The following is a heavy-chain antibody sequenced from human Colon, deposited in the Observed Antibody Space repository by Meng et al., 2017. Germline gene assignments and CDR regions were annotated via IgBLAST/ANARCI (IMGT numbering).Heavy chain of an antibody. D-gene: IGHD4-17*01. J-gene: IGHJ5*02. CDR1: GVSINSGDYY. CDR2: IYYSGST. Sequence: VTLEGSRAGLVKPLQTPSLTWNVSGVSINSGDYYWSWIRQPPGKGLEWIGYIYYSGSTYSNAYLKSRVTISIDRSKNQFSLKLSSVTAADTAVYYCARDRKHYGERGWFDPWGQGTLVTVSS. CDR3: ARDRKHYGERGWFDP. V-gene: IGHV4-30-4*08.